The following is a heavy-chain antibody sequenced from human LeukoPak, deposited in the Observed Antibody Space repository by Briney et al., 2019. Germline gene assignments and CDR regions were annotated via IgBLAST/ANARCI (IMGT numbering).Heavy chain of an antibody. J-gene: IGHJ5*02. CDR1: GYTFTGYY. D-gene: IGHD1/OR15-1a*01. CDR2: INPKNGGT. CDR3: ARDLAGGYVEQRRGGLDP. Sequence: GASVKVSCKACGYTFTGYYMHWVRQAPGQGLEWMGWINPKNGGTNYAQKFQGRFTMTTDTSTTTAYMELRSLRFDDTAVYYCARDLAGGYVEQRRGGLDPWGQGAQVTVPS. V-gene: IGHV1-2*02.